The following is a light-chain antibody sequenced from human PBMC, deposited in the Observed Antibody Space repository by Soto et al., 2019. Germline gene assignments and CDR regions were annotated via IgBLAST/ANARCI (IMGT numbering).Light chain of an antibody. CDR1: QSVSSS. V-gene: IGKV3D-15*01. CDR3: QPYNNWPLT. Sequence: EIVMTQSPGTLSVSPGEIATLSCMASQSVSSSLAWYQQKPGQAPRLLMYGASTRATGTPARFSGSGSGPEFTLTINSLQSEDFAIYYCQPYNNWPLTFGGGTKVDIK. CDR2: GAS. J-gene: IGKJ4*01.